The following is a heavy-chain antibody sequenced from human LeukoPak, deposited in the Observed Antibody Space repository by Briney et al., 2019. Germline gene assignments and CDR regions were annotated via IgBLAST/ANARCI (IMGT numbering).Heavy chain of an antibody. CDR3: ARVAEARYCSGGSCYDYYYMDV. D-gene: IGHD2-15*01. CDR1: GYTFTSYY. Sequence: SVKVSCKASGYTFTSYYMHWVRQAPGQGLEWMGGIIPTFGTANYAQKFQGRVTITADESTSTAYMELSSLRSEDTAVYYCARVAEARYCSGGSCYDYYYMDVWGKGTTVTVSS. CDR2: IIPTFGTA. J-gene: IGHJ6*03. V-gene: IGHV1-69*13.